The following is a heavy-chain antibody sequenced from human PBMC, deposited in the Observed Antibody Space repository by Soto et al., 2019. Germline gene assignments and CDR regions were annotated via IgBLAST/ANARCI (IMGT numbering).Heavy chain of an antibody. J-gene: IGHJ4*02. Sequence: QLQLQESGSGLVKPSQTLSLTCAVSGGSISSGGYSWSWIRQPPGKGLEWIGYMYHSGCTYYDPSLNSRVSIPIYTSQNQYSLQQSSVTAADTAVYYCAKGPDYWGQGILVTVSS. CDR1: GGSISSGGYS. V-gene: IGHV4-30-2*01. CDR2: MYHSGCT. CDR3: AKGPDY.